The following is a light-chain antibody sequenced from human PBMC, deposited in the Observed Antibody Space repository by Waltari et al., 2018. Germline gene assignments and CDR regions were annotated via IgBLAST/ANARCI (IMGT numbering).Light chain of an antibody. Sequence: QSALTQPASVSGAPGQSITISCTGTSSDVGAYNLFSWYQQHPGKAPKLIIYEVNKRPSGVSNRFSGSKSGNTASLTISGLQAEDEADYYCCSYAGSSTLVFGGGTKLTVL. CDR1: SSDVGAYNL. CDR2: EVN. CDR3: CSYAGSSTLV. V-gene: IGLV2-23*02. J-gene: IGLJ2*01.